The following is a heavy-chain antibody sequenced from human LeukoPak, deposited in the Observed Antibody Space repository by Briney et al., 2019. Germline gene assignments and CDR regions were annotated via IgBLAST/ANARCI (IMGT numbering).Heavy chain of an antibody. V-gene: IGHV3-30*18. CDR1: GFTFSSYG. CDR3: AKSSTRSLLAAAGTFDY. Sequence: GESLRLSCAASGFTFSSYGMHWVRQAPGKGLEWVAVISYDGSNKYYADSVKGRFTISRDNSKNTLYLQMNSLRAEDTAVYYCAKSSTRSLLAAAGTFDYWGQGTLVTVSS. CDR2: ISYDGSNK. J-gene: IGHJ4*02. D-gene: IGHD6-13*01.